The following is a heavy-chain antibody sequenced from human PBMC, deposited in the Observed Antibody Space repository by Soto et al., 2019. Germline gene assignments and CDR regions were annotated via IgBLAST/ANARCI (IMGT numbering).Heavy chain of an antibody. CDR2: IYYSGST. V-gene: IGHV4-30-4*01. Sequence: QVQLQESGPGLVKPSQTLSLTCTVSGGSISSGDYYWSWIRQPPGKGLEWIGYIYYSGSTYYNPSIKSRVTISVETSKNQFSLKLRSVTAADTAVYYCARGSLDNWFDPWGQGTLVTVSS. D-gene: IGHD3-16*01. CDR3: ARGSLDNWFDP. CDR1: GGSISSGDYY. J-gene: IGHJ5*02.